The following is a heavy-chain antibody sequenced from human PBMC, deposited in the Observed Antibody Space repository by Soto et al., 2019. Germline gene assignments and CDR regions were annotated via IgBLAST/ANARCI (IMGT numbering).Heavy chain of an antibody. D-gene: IGHD6-6*01. CDR3: ARSDYSSSLVDY. Sequence: QVQLQESGPGLVKPSQTLSLTCTVSGGSISSGGYYWSWLRQHPGKGLEWIGYIYYSGSTNYNPSLTRRVTISVDTSKNQFSLKLSSVTAADTAVYYCARSDYSSSLVDYWGQGTLVTVSS. J-gene: IGHJ4*02. CDR2: IYYSGST. V-gene: IGHV4-31*03. CDR1: GGSISSGGYY.